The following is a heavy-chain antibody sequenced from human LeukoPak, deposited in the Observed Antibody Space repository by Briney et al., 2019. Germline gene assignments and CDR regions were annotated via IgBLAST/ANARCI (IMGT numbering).Heavy chain of an antibody. CDR1: GYTFTSYA. CDR3: ASPSGSYANDAFDI. CDR2: INAGNGNT. Sequence: ASVKVSCKASGYTFTSYAMHWVRQAPGQRLEWMGWINAGNGNTKYSQEFQGRVTITRDTSASTAYMELSSLRSEDMAVYYCASPSGSYANDAFDIWGQGTMVTVSS. J-gene: IGHJ3*02. D-gene: IGHD1-26*01. V-gene: IGHV1-3*03.